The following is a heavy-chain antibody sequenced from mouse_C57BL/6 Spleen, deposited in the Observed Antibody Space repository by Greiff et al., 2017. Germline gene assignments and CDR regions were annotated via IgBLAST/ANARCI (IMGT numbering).Heavy chain of an antibody. Sequence: EVKLVESGGGLVKPGGSLKLSCAASGFTFSSYAMSWVRQTPEKRLEWVATISDGGSYTYYPDNVKGRFTISRDNAKNNLYLQMSHLKSEDTAMYCCARFYDGCSWFAYWGQGTLVTVSA. J-gene: IGHJ3*01. CDR3: ARFYDGCSWFAY. CDR2: ISDGGSYT. CDR1: GFTFSSYA. D-gene: IGHD2-3*01. V-gene: IGHV5-4*03.